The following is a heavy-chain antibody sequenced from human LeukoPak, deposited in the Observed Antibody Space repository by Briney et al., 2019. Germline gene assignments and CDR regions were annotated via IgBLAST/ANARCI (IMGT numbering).Heavy chain of an antibody. Sequence: GGSLRLSCAASGFTFSRFWLNWVRQAPGRGLEGVANIDQSGGRNNYVDSVKGRFTISRDNAKNSLFLEMSSLRVDDTAVYFCARDVEGGTFDIWGQGTTVTVSS. D-gene: IGHD3-16*01. CDR2: IDQSGGRN. J-gene: IGHJ3*02. CDR3: ARDVEGGTFDI. V-gene: IGHV3-7*05. CDR1: GFTFSRFW.